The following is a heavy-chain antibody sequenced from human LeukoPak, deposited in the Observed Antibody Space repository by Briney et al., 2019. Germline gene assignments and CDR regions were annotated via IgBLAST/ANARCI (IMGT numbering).Heavy chain of an antibody. CDR3: ARGLYYMDV. J-gene: IGHJ6*03. Sequence: GGSLRLSCAASGFTFSTHTMAWVRQAPGKGLEWLSYISGSSNVIYYADSVKGRFTISRDNAKESLYLQMNSLKAEDTAVYYCARGLYYMDVWGKGTTVTVSS. CDR2: ISGSSNVI. CDR1: GFTFSTHT. V-gene: IGHV3-48*01.